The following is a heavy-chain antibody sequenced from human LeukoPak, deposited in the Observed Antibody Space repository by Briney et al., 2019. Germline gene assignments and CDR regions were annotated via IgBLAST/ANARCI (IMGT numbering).Heavy chain of an antibody. CDR2: IYYSGTTT. CDR1: GGSLNNYY. J-gene: IGHJ4*02. D-gene: IGHD1-1*01. Sequence: SETLSLTCTVSGGSLNNYYWSWIRQPPGKALEWIGYIYYSGTTTNCNPSLKSRVTISVDTSKNQFSLKLNSVTAADTALYYCARVDDWNALEYWGQGTLVTVSS. V-gene: IGHV4-59*01. CDR3: ARVDDWNALEY.